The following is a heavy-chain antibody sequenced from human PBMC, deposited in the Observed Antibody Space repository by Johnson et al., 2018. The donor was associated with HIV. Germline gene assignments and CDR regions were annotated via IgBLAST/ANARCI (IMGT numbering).Heavy chain of an antibody. Sequence: VQLVESGGGVVQPGGSLRLSCAASGFTFSDYYMSWIRQAPGKGLEWVSYISSSGSTIYDADSVKGRFTISRDNAKNSLYLQMNSLRAEDTAVYYCARDRVEIVGADPDAFDIWGQGTMVTVSS. CDR1: GFTFSDYY. D-gene: IGHD1-26*01. CDR2: ISSSGSTI. J-gene: IGHJ3*02. CDR3: ARDRVEIVGADPDAFDI. V-gene: IGHV3-11*04.